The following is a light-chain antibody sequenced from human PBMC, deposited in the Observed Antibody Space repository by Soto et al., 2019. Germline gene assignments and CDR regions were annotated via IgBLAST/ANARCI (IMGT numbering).Light chain of an antibody. CDR3: AAWDDSLNGYV. Sequence: QSVLTQPPSASGTPGQRVTISCSGSSSNIGSNSVNWYQQLPGTAPKLLIYSNDRRPSGVPDRFSGSKSGTSDSLAISGLQSEDEADYYCAAWDDSLNGYVFGTGTKVTVL. V-gene: IGLV1-44*01. J-gene: IGLJ1*01. CDR2: SND. CDR1: SSNIGSNS.